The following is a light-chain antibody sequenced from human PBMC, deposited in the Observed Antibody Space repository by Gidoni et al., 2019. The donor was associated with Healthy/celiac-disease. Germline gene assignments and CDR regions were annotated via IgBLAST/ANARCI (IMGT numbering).Light chain of an antibody. CDR1: SSDVGGYNY. CDR3: CSYAGSYTWV. J-gene: IGLJ3*02. V-gene: IGLV2-11*01. Sequence: QSALTQPRSVSGSPGQSVTISCTGTSSDVGGYNYVSWYHKHPGTAPKLLIYDVSTRPSGVPDRFSGSKSGNTASLTISGLQAEDEADYYCCSYAGSYTWVFGGGTKLTVL. CDR2: DVS.